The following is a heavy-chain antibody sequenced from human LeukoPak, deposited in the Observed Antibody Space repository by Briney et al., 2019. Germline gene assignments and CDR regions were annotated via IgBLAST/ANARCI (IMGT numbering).Heavy chain of an antibody. CDR3: AKYCSSTSCYSHGGSGMDV. CDR1: GFTFSNYA. J-gene: IGHJ6*02. D-gene: IGHD2-2*02. V-gene: IGHV3-9*01. CDR2: ISWNSGSI. Sequence: PGGSLRLSCAASGFTFSNYAMNWVRQAPGKGPEWVSGISWNSGSIGYADSVKGRFTISRDNAKNSLYLQMNSLRAEDTALYYCAKYCSSTSCYSHGGSGMDVWGQGTTVTVSS.